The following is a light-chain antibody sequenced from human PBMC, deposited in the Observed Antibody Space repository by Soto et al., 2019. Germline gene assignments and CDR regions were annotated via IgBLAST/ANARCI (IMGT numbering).Light chain of an antibody. Sequence: EIVLTQSPGTLSLSPGERATLSCRASQSISSSYLAWYQQKPGQAPRLLIYGASTRATGIPARFSGSGSGTDFTLTISRLEPEDFAVYYCQQYGSSPLSTFGQGTKLEIK. CDR2: GAS. CDR1: QSISSSY. V-gene: IGKV3-20*01. J-gene: IGKJ2*01. CDR3: QQYGSSPLST.